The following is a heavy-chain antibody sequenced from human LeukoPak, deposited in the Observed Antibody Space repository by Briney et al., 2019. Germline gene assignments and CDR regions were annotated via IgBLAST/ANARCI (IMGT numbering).Heavy chain of an antibody. CDR3: ARDYSPGIVSDWFDP. CDR2: INPSGGST. Sequence: GASVKVSFKASGYTFTSYYMHWVRQAPGQGLELMGIINPSGGSTSYAQKFQGRVTMTRDTSTSTVYMELSSLRSEDTAVYYCARDYSPGIVSDWFDPWGQGTLVTVSS. D-gene: IGHD1-26*01. V-gene: IGHV1-46*01. J-gene: IGHJ5*02. CDR1: GYTFTSYY.